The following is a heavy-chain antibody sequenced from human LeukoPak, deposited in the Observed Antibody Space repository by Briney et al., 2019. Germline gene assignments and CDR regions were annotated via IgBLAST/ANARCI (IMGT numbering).Heavy chain of an antibody. J-gene: IGHJ4*02. CDR1: GGSISSSSYY. D-gene: IGHD3-10*02. Sequence: TSETLSLTCTVSGGSISSSSYYWGWIRQPPGKGLEWIGSIYYSGSTYYNPSLKSRVTISVDTSKNQFSLKLSSVTAADTAVYYCARGVFGEFWSYWGQGTLVTVSS. CDR2: IYYSGST. CDR3: ARGVFGEFWSY. V-gene: IGHV4-39*07.